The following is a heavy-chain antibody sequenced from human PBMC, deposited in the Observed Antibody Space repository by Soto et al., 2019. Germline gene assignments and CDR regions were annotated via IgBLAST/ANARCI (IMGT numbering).Heavy chain of an antibody. J-gene: IGHJ4*02. CDR2: ISYDGSNK. Sequence: GSLRLSCAASGFTFSSYAMHWVRQAPGKGLEWVAVISYDGSNKYYADSVKGRFTISRDNSKNTLYLQMNSLRAEDTAVYYCARLPVAGNFGDYWGQGTLVTVSS. CDR3: ARLPVAGNFGDY. CDR1: GFTFSSYA. V-gene: IGHV3-30-3*01. D-gene: IGHD6-19*01.